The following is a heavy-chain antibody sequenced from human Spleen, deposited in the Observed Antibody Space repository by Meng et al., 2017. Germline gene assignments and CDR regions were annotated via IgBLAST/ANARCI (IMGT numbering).Heavy chain of an antibody. CDR2: INHSGST. CDR1: GGSFSYYY. CDR3: ARGPTTMAHDFDY. Sequence: QVRITELGPGLFNPSDTLSLPGVVSGGSFSYYYWSWIRQPPGKGLEWIGEINHSGSTNYNPSLESRATISVDTSQNNLSLKLSSVTAADSAVYYCARGPTTMAHDFDYWGQGTLVTVSS. D-gene: IGHD4-11*01. V-gene: IGHV4-34*01. J-gene: IGHJ4*02.